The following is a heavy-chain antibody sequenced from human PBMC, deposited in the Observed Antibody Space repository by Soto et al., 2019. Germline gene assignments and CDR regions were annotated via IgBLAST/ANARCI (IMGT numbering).Heavy chain of an antibody. Sequence: SETLSLTCTVSGGSISSSSYYWGWIRQPPGKGLEWIGSIYYSGSTYYNPSLKSRVTISVDTSKNQFSLKLSSVTAADTAVYYCARYWGRSDHWGQGTLVTVSS. D-gene: IGHD3-16*01. CDR1: GGSISSSSYY. CDR3: ARYWGRSDH. CDR2: IYYSGST. J-gene: IGHJ5*02. V-gene: IGHV4-39*01.